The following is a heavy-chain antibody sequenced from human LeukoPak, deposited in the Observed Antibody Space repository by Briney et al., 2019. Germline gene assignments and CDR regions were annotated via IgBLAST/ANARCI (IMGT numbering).Heavy chain of an antibody. D-gene: IGHD5-18*01. V-gene: IGHV4-59*01. CDR1: GGSISSYY. CDR2: IYYSGST. Sequence: SETLSLTCTVSGGSISSYYWSWIRQPPGKGLEWIGYIYYSGSTNYNPSLKSRVTISVDTSKNQFSLKLSSVTAADTAVYYCARDLRLDYGYSYGYGASDIWGQGTMVTVSS. CDR3: ARDLRLDYGYSYGYGASDI. J-gene: IGHJ3*02.